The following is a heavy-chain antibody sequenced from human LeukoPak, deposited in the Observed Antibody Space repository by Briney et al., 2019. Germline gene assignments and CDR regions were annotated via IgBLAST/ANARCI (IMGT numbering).Heavy chain of an antibody. CDR1: GYSGIELD. CDR2: FDREDGGT. V-gene: IGHV1-24*01. D-gene: IGHD3-3*01. Sequence: ASVKVSCKLSGYSGIELDMHWVRPAPGKGLAWMGGFDREDGGTIYARKFQGRVTMTEDTPTDTAYMELTSLTSDDTAVYYCATHTISGVVTYAFQMWGRGTLVTVSS. CDR3: ATHTISGVVTYAFQM. J-gene: IGHJ3*02.